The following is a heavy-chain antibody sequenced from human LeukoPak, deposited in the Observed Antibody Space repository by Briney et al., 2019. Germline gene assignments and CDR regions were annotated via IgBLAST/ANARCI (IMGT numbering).Heavy chain of an antibody. D-gene: IGHD5-24*01. CDR2: IYYSGST. J-gene: IGHJ3*02. CDR1: GGSISSYY. Sequence: KPSETLSLTCTVSGGSISSYYWSWIRQPPGKGLEWIGYIYYSGSTNYNPSLKSRVTISVDTSKNQFSLKLSSVTAADTAVYYCARDQSNGHNSGPDAFDIWGQGTMVTVSS. V-gene: IGHV4-59*01. CDR3: ARDQSNGHNSGPDAFDI.